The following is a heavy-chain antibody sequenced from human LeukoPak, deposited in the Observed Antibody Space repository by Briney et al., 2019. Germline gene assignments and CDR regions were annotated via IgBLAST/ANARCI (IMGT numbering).Heavy chain of an antibody. Sequence: ASVKVSCKASGYTFTGYYMHWVRQAPGQGLEWMGWINPSGGSTSYAQKFQGRVTMTRDMSTSTVYMELSSLRSEDTAVYYCARFKSDGVGASPFDYWGQGTLVTVSS. CDR3: ARFKSDGVGASPFDY. CDR2: INPSGGST. D-gene: IGHD1-26*01. J-gene: IGHJ4*02. CDR1: GYTFTGYY. V-gene: IGHV1-46*01.